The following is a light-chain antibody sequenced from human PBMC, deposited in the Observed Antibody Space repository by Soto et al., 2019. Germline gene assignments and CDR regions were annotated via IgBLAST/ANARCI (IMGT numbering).Light chain of an antibody. CDR2: EGN. CDR3: CSYAGSNTFV. V-gene: IGLV2-23*01. CDR1: SSDVGSYDL. Sequence: SVLTQPASVSGSPGQSIYISCTGTSSDVGSYDLVSWYQHHQGTAPKLMISEGNKRPSGVSDRFSGSKSGDTASLTISGLQADDEADYYCCSYAGSNTFVFGTGTKVTVL. J-gene: IGLJ1*01.